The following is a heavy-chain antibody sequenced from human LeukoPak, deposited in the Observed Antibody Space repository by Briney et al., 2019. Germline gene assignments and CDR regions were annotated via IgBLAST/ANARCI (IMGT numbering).Heavy chain of an antibody. CDR2: IYYSGST. CDR3: ARDRGVGAYYFDY. CDR1: GGSISSGDYY. Sequence: SETLSLTCTVSGGSISSGDYYWSWIRQPPGKGLEWIGYIYYSGSTNYNPSLKSRVTISVDTSKNQFSLKVSSVTAADTAVYFCARDRGVGAYYFDYWGQGALVTVSS. V-gene: IGHV4-61*08. D-gene: IGHD1-26*01. J-gene: IGHJ4*02.